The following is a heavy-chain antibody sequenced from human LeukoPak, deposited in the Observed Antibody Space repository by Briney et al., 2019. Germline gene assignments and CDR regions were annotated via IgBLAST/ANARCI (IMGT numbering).Heavy chain of an antibody. Sequence: ASVKVSCKASGGTFSSYAISWVRQAPGQGLEWMGRIIPILGIANYAQKFQGRVTITADKSTSTAYMELSSLRSEDTAVYYCARESAEMATIFNYYYGMDVWGQGTTVTVSS. CDR1: GGTFSSYA. CDR2: IIPILGIA. J-gene: IGHJ6*02. CDR3: ARESAEMATIFNYYYGMDV. D-gene: IGHD5-24*01. V-gene: IGHV1-69*04.